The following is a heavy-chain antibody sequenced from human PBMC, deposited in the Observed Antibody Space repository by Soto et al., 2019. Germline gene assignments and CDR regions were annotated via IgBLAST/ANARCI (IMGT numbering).Heavy chain of an antibody. CDR2: ISYDGSNK. D-gene: IGHD5-12*01. CDR1: RFTFSSYA. Sequence: PGGSLRLSCAASRFTFSSYALHWFRQAPGKGLEWVAIISYDGSNKYQADSVKGRFTISRDNSMNTLYLQMNSLRPEDTAVYYCARDGYNGYGLDYWGQGTLVTVSS. J-gene: IGHJ4*02. V-gene: IGHV3-30-3*01. CDR3: ARDGYNGYGLDY.